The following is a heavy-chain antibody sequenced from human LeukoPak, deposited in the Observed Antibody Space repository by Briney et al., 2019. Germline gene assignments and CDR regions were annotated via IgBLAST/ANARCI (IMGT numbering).Heavy chain of an antibody. CDR1: GFTFNTYS. V-gene: IGHV3-21*01. Sequence: PGGSLRLSYAASGFTFNTYSMNWVRQAPGKGLEWVSSISSSSSYIYYADSVKGRFTISRDNAKNSLYLQMNSLRAEDTAVYYCATWGYYGSGSYWGYYYGMDVWGQGTTVTVSS. CDR3: ATWGYYGSGSYWGYYYGMDV. D-gene: IGHD3-10*01. J-gene: IGHJ6*02. CDR2: ISSSSSYI.